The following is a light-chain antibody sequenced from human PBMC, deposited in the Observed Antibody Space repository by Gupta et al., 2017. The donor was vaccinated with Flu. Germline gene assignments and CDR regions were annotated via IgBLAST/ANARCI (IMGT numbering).Light chain of an antibody. J-gene: IGKJ1*01. CDR3: QQYQSAPWT. V-gene: IGKV1-5*03. Sequence: DIQMTQSPSTLSASVGDRVSITCRASQSISSWLAWYQQKPGKAPKLLMYKASTLESGVPSRFIGSGSGTEFTLTITSLQPDDFATYYCQQYQSAPWTFGQGTKVEI. CDR2: KAS. CDR1: QSISSW.